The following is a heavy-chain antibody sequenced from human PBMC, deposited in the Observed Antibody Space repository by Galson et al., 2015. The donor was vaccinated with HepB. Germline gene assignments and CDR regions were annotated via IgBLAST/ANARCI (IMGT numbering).Heavy chain of an antibody. Sequence: SETLSLTCSVSGVSISSHYWNWMRQPPGKGLEWIGYIHYTGSTKCNPSLKSRFIMSTDTSKNQFSLKLSSVTATDTAVYYCARWRGEWNAFDIWGQGTVVTVSS. CDR3: ARWRGEWNAFDI. V-gene: IGHV4-59*11. D-gene: IGHD2-8*01. CDR2: IHYTGST. CDR1: GVSISSHY. J-gene: IGHJ3*02.